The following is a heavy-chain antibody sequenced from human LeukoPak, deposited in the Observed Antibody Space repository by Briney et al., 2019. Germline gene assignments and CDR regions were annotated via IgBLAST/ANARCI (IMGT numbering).Heavy chain of an antibody. CDR1: GGSISSSSDY. CDR3: ARQLGYCSSTSCYADKVDY. Sequence: SETLSLTCTVSGGSISSSSDYWGWIRQPPGKGLEWIGSIYYSGSTYYNPSLKSRVTISVDTSKNQFSLKLSSVTAADTAVYYCARQLGYCSSTSCYADKVDYWGQGNLVTVSS. V-gene: IGHV4-39*01. CDR2: IYYSGST. J-gene: IGHJ4*02. D-gene: IGHD2-2*01.